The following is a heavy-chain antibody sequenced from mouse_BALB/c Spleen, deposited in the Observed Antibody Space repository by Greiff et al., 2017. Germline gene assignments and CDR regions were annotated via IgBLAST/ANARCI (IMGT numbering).Heavy chain of an antibody. V-gene: IGHV1-5*01. CDR2: IYPGNSDT. Sequence: QLQQSGTVLARPGASVKMSCKASGYTFTSYWMHWVKQRPGQGLEWIGAIYPGNSDTSYNQKFKGKAKLTAVTSTSTAYMELSSLTNEDSAVYYCTREGGNYPYYAMDYWGQGTSVTVSA. J-gene: IGHJ4*01. D-gene: IGHD2-1*01. CDR1: GYTFTSYW. CDR3: TREGGNYPYYAMDY.